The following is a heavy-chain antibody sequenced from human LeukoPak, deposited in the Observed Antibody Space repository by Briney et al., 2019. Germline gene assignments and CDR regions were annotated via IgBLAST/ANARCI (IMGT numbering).Heavy chain of an antibody. CDR3: AKGLEYSSSWGY. D-gene: IGHD6-13*01. CDR2: IRYDGSNK. J-gene: IGHJ4*02. Sequence: GGSLRLSCAASGFTLSSYGMHWVRQAPGKGLEWVAFIRYDGSNKYYADSVKGRFTISRDNSKNTLYLQMNSLRAEDTAVYYCAKGLEYSSSWGYWGQGTLVTVSS. CDR1: GFTLSSYG. V-gene: IGHV3-30*02.